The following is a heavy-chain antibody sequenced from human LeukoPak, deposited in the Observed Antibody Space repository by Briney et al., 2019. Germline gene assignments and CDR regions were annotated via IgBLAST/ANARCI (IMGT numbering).Heavy chain of an antibody. CDR1: GFTVSSNS. Sequence: GGSLRLSCTVSGFTVSSNSMSWVRQAPGKGLEWVSFIYSGTIHYSDSVKGRFTISRDNSKNTLYLQMNSLRVEDTAVYYCTRDPRNLDYWGQGTLVTVSS. J-gene: IGHJ4*02. V-gene: IGHV3-53*01. CDR2: IYSGTI. D-gene: IGHD1-14*01. CDR3: TRDPRNLDY.